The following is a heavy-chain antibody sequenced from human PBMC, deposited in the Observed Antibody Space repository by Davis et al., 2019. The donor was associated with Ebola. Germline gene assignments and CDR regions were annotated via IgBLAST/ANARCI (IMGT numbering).Heavy chain of an antibody. CDR1: GFSFGSYN. D-gene: IGHD2/OR15-2a*01. CDR3: ARDRNSEVDL. V-gene: IGHV3-33*08. J-gene: IGHJ5*02. Sequence: GGSLRLSCVASGFSFGSYNMHWVRQPPGKGLEWVALIWYDGSTNYNLNSVRGRFTISRDNSKNTLYLQMNSLTAEDTATYYCARDRNSEVDLWGRGTLVTVSS. CDR2: IWYDGSTN.